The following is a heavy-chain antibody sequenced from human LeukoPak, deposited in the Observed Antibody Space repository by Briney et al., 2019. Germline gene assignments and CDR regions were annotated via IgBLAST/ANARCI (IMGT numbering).Heavy chain of an antibody. V-gene: IGHV4-34*01. CDR2: INHSGST. CDR3: ARVAVAGSSRLEY. Sequence: SETLYLTCAVYGGSFSGYYWSWIRQPPGKGLEWIGEINHSGSTNYNPSLKSRVTISVDTSKNQFSLKLSSVTAADTAVYYCARVAVAGSSRLEYWGQGTLVTGSS. J-gene: IGHJ4*02. CDR1: GGSFSGYY. D-gene: IGHD6-19*01.